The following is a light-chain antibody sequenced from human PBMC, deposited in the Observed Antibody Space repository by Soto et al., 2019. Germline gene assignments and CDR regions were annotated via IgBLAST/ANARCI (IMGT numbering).Light chain of an antibody. CDR2: GAS. V-gene: IGKV3-20*01. J-gene: IGKJ4*01. Sequence: EIVLTQSPGTLSLSPGERATLSCRASQSVSSSYLAWYQQKPGQAPRLLIYGASSRATGIPDRFSGRGSGTTFTLVISRLEPEDFAVYYCQQYGTSPTFGGGTKVAIK. CDR3: QQYGTSPT. CDR1: QSVSSSY.